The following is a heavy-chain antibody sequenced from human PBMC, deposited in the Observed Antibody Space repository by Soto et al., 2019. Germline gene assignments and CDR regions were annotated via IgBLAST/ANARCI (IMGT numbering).Heavy chain of an antibody. Sequence: GGSLRLSCAASGFTFSSYAMSWVRQAPGKGLEWVSAISGSGGSTYYADSVKVRFTISRDNSKNTLYLQMNSLRTEDTAVYYCARRGPGTYFDYWGQGTLVTVSS. CDR3: ARRGPGTYFDY. CDR2: ISGSGGST. V-gene: IGHV3-23*01. D-gene: IGHD6-13*01. J-gene: IGHJ4*02. CDR1: GFTFSSYA.